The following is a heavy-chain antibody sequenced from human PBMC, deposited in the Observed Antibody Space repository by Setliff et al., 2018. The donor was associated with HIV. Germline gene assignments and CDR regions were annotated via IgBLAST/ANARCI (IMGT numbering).Heavy chain of an antibody. Sequence: SETLSLTCTVSGGSISSHYWSWIRQPPGKGLEWIGSIYYSGSTNYNPSLKSRVTISVDTSKNQFSLKLSSVTAADTAVYYCASGNHNAYEIWGQGTMVTVSS. V-gene: IGHV4-59*11. CDR2: IYYSGST. CDR3: ASGNHNAYEI. CDR1: GGSISSHY. J-gene: IGHJ3*02.